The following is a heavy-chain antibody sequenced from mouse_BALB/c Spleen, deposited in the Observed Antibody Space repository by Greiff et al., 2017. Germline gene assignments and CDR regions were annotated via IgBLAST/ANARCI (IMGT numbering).Heavy chain of an antibody. CDR2: IFPGSGNT. V-gene: IGHV1S19*01. Sequence: QVQLQQSGAELVRSGASVKLSCKASGYSFTSYYIHWVKQRPGQGLEWIGWIFPGSGNTKYNEKFKGKATLTADTSSSTAYMQLSSLTSEDSAVYFCARPYDYDDYAMDYWGQGTSVTVSS. J-gene: IGHJ4*01. D-gene: IGHD2-4*01. CDR3: ARPYDYDDYAMDY. CDR1: GYSFTSYY.